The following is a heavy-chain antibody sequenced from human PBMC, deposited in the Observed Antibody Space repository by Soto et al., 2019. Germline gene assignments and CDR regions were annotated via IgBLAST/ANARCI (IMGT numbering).Heavy chain of an antibody. CDR3: ARDLAARDYYYGMDV. CDR1: GYTFTGYY. J-gene: IGHJ6*02. V-gene: IGHV1-2*02. Sequence: VASVKVSCKASGYTFTGYYMHWVRQAPGQGLEWMGWINPNSGGTNYAQKFQGRVTMTRDTSISTAYMELSRLRSDDTAVYYCARDLAARDYYYGMDVWGQGTTVTVS. CDR2: INPNSGGT. D-gene: IGHD6-13*01.